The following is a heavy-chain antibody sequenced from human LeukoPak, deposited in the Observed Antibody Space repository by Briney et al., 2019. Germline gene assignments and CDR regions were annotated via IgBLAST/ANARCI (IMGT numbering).Heavy chain of an antibody. CDR2: IYYSGST. CDR3: AREVGYYDSSGYFDY. D-gene: IGHD3-22*01. V-gene: IGHV4-31*03. CDR1: GGSLSSGGYY. J-gene: IGHJ4*02. Sequence: SQTLSLTCTVSGGSLSSGGYYWSWIRQHPGKGLEWIGYIYYSGSTYSNPSLKSRVTISVDTSKNQFSLRLSSVTAADTAVYYCAREVGYYDSSGYFDYWGQGTLVTVSS.